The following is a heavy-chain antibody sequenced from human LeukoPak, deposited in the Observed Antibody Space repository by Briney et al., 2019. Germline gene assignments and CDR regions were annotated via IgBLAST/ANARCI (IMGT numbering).Heavy chain of an antibody. D-gene: IGHD3-22*01. CDR1: GDSITSGSYY. CDR3: ARSMYYYDSSVGLY. CDR2: IYYSGST. J-gene: IGHJ4*02. Sequence: PSETLSLTCTVSGDSITSGSYYWTWIRQHPGKGLEWIGYIYYSGSTYYNPSLKSRVTISVDTSKNQFSLKLSSVTAADTAVYYCARSMYYYDSSVGLYWGQGTLVTVSS. V-gene: IGHV4-31*03.